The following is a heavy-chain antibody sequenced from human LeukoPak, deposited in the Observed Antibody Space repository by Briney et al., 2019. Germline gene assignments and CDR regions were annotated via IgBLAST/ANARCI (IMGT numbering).Heavy chain of an antibody. Sequence: KPSETLSLTCTVSDSSITSTYCWAWFRQPPGKGLEWIATVFRLQTVRTFYNPSLESRVTMSLDPSQNQFSLNLTSVTAADTALYFCARVLHAPYLIDSWGQGTLVTVSS. CDR2: VFRLQTVRT. CDR1: DSSITSTYC. CDR3: ARVLHAPYLIDS. V-gene: IGHV4-38-2*02. D-gene: IGHD2-8*01. J-gene: IGHJ4*02.